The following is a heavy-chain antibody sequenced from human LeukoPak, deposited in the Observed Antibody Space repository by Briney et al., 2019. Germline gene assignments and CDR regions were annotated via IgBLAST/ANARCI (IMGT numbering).Heavy chain of an antibody. CDR2: IKQDGSEK. CDR1: GFTFSRNW. Sequence: GGSLRLSCAASGFTFSRNWMTWVRQAPGKGLEWVANIKQDGSEKQYVDSVKGRFSISRDNDKNSLYLQMNSLRVDDTAVYYCARDPWGPVAQGGYNYGAFDYWGQGTLVTVSS. D-gene: IGHD5-18*01. CDR3: ARDPWGPVAQGGYNYGAFDY. J-gene: IGHJ4*02. V-gene: IGHV3-7*01.